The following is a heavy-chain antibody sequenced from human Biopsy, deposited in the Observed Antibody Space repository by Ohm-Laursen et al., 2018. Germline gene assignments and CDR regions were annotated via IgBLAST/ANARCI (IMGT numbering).Heavy chain of an antibody. D-gene: IGHD1-26*01. J-gene: IGHJ4*02. Sequence: TLSLTCTVSGGSISNYFWTWIRQPPGKGLEWIGYFCFEDRTSYNSSLKSRVTISADTSKNQFSLRLSSVTAADTAVYYCALGGGSYVNFDYWGQGTLVTVSS. V-gene: IGHV4-59*01. CDR1: GGSISNYF. CDR2: FCFEDRT. CDR3: ALGGGSYVNFDY.